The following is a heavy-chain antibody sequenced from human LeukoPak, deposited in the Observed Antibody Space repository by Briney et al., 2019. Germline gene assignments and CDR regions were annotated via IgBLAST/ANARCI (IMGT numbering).Heavy chain of an antibody. D-gene: IGHD3-10*01. V-gene: IGHV3-66*01. J-gene: IGHJ3*02. CDR2: IYSGGTT. Sequence: GGTLRLSCAASGFTFSSYGMSWVRQAPGKGLEWVSLIYSGGTTYYADSVKGRFTISRDNSKNTLYLQMNSLRAEDTAVYYCASDKAGAGFGDAFDIWGQGTMVTVSS. CDR1: GFTFSSYG. CDR3: ASDKAGAGFGDAFDI.